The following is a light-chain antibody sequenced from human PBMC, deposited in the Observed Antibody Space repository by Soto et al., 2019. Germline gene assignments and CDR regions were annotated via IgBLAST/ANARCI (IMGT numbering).Light chain of an antibody. CDR1: HSVSSSY. CDR3: QQYGGSPPIT. V-gene: IGKV3-20*01. Sequence: EIVLTQSPGPLSLSPGERATLSCRASHSVSSSYLAWYQQKPGQAPRLLIYGASSRATGIPDRFSGSGSGTDFTLTISRLEPEDFAVYYCQQYGGSPPITFGQGTRLEIK. J-gene: IGKJ5*01. CDR2: GAS.